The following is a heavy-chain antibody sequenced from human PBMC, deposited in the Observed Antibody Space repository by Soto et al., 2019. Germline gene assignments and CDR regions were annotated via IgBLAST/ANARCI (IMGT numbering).Heavy chain of an antibody. CDR1: GFTFSSYG. CDR3: AKPGNSGNYTSYFDY. V-gene: IGHV3-23*01. Sequence: EVQLLESGGGLVQPGGSLRLSCAASGFTFSSYGMSWVRQAPGKGLEWVSAISINGFSTYYADSVKGRFTISRDNSQNTLFLQMNSLRADDTAVYYCAKPGNSGNYTSYFDYWGQGTLVTVSS. D-gene: IGHD1-26*01. J-gene: IGHJ4*02. CDR2: ISINGFST.